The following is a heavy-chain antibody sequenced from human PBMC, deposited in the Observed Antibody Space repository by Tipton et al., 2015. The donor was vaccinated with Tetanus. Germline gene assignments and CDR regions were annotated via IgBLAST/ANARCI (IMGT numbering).Heavy chain of an antibody. J-gene: IGHJ3*01. CDR2: TYYSGST. CDR3: ARRTNSGHVYNPLDL. D-gene: IGHD5-24*01. Sequence: TLSLTCTVSGASIGSISYYWSWIRQPPGKGLEWIGYTYYSGSTGYNPSLKSRVTISIDSSKNQFSLKLTSVTAADTAVYFCARRTNSGHVYNPLDLWGQGTMVTVSS. CDR1: GASIGSISYY. V-gene: IGHV4-61*01.